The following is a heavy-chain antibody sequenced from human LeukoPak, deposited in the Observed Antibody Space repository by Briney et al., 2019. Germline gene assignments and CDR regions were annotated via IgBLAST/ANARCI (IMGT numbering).Heavy chain of an antibody. D-gene: IGHD3-10*01. CDR2: IYPGDSDT. V-gene: IGHV5-51*01. J-gene: IGHJ4*02. Sequence: YWSWIRQHPGKGLEWMGIIYPGDSDTRYSPSFQGQVTISADKSISTAYLQWSSLKASDTAMYYCARSDYYGSGSYYNGHDYWGQGTLVTVSS. CDR1: YW. CDR3: ARSDYYGSGSYYNGHDY.